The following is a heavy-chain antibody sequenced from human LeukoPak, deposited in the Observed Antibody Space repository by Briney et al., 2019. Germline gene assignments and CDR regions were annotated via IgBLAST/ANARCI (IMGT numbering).Heavy chain of an antibody. D-gene: IGHD2-8*01. CDR2: IYSGST. CDR3: ARHVWDIGFQQ. V-gene: IGHV4-39*01. Sequence: SETLSLTCTVSGGSVSSGNYYWGWIRQPPGKGLEWIGSIYSGSTYSNPSLKSRVIISVDTSKNQFSLKLSSVTAADTAVYYCARHVWDIGFQQWGQGTLVTVSS. CDR1: GGSVSSGNYY. J-gene: IGHJ1*01.